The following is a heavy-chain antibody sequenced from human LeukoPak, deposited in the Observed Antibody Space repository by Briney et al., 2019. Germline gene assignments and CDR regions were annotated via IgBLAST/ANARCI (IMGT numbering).Heavy chain of an antibody. D-gene: IGHD2-15*01. V-gene: IGHV3-30*18. Sequence: GGSLRLSCAASGFTFSSYGMHWVRQAPGKGLEWVAVISYDGSNKYYADSVKGRFTISRDNSKNTLYLQMNSLRTEDTAVYYCAKEGPYDVVVVAANDYWGQGTLVTVSS. J-gene: IGHJ4*02. CDR3: AKEGPYDVVVVAANDY. CDR1: GFTFSSYG. CDR2: ISYDGSNK.